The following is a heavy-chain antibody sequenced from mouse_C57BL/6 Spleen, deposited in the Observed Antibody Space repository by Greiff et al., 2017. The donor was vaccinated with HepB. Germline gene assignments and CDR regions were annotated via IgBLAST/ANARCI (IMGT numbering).Heavy chain of an antibody. Sequence: QVQLKESGAELVRPGTSVKVSCKASGYAFTNYLIEWVKQRPGQGLEWIGVINPGSGGTNYNEKFKGKATLTADKSSSTAYMQLSSLTSEDSAVYFCARYGYYGSSYQGYWGQGTTLTVSS. CDR2: INPGSGGT. D-gene: IGHD1-1*01. CDR3: ARYGYYGSSYQGY. V-gene: IGHV1-54*01. J-gene: IGHJ2*01. CDR1: GYAFTNYL.